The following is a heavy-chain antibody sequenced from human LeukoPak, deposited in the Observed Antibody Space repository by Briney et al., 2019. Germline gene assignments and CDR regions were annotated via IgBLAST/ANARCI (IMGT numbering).Heavy chain of an antibody. CDR3: AKDSSKSRAPDAFDI. Sequence: GGSLRLSCAASGFTFSSYAMSWVRQAPGKRLEWVSAISGSGGSTYYADSVKGRFTISRDNSKNTLYLQMNSLRAEDTAVYYCAKDSSKSRAPDAFDIWGQGTMVTVSS. CDR1: GFTFSSYA. V-gene: IGHV3-23*01. CDR2: ISGSGGST. J-gene: IGHJ3*02.